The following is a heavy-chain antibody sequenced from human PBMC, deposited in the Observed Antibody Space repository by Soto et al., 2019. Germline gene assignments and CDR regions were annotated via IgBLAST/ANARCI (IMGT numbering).Heavy chain of an antibody. D-gene: IGHD3-3*01. CDR1: GGSISSSNW. V-gene: IGHV4-4*02. CDR2: IYHSGST. J-gene: IGHJ5*02. Sequence: SETLSLTCAVSGGSISSSNWWSWVRQPPGKGLEWIGEIYHSGSTNYNPYLKSRITISVDKSKNQFSLKLSSVTAADTAVYYCARYPFNYDFWSGYSNWFDPWGQGTLVTVSS. CDR3: ARYPFNYDFWSGYSNWFDP.